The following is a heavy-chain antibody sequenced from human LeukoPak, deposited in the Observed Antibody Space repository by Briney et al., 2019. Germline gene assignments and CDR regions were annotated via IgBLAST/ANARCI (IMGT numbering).Heavy chain of an antibody. CDR2: IDWDDDK. V-gene: IGHV2-70*11. CDR3: ARGKYSSGDDAFDI. J-gene: IGHJ3*02. D-gene: IGHD6-19*01. Sequence: SGPTLVNPTQTLTLTCTFSGFSLSTSGMCVSWIRQPPGKALEWLARIDWDDDKYYSTSLKTRLTISKDTSKNQVVLTMTNMDPVDTAMYYCARGKYSSGDDAFDIWGQGTMVTVSS. CDR1: GFSLSTSGMC.